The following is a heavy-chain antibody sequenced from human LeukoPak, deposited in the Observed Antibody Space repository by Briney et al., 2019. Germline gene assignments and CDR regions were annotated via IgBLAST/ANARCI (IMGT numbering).Heavy chain of an antibody. J-gene: IGHJ4*02. V-gene: IGHV3-48*03. CDR1: GFTFSSYE. D-gene: IGHD3-16*02. CDR3: ARGTYDYVWESYRYQEKKPGGY. Sequence: GGSLRLSCAASGFTFSSYEMNWVRQAPGKGLEWVSYISSSGSTIYYADSVKGRFTISRDNAKNSLYLQMNSLRAEDTAVYYCARGTYDYVWESYRYQEKKPGGYWGQGTLVTVSS. CDR2: ISSSGSTI.